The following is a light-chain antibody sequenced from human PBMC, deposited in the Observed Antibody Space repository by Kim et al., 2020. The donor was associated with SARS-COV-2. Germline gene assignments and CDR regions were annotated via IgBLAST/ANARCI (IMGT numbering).Light chain of an antibody. CDR2: DVS. CDR1: SSDVGGYNY. V-gene: IGLV2-11*01. Sequence: PGQSVTISCTGTSSDVGGYNYVSWYQQHPGKAPKLMIYDVSKRPSWVPDRFSGSKSGNTASLTISGLQAEDEADYYCCSYAGSYVVFGGGTQLTVL. J-gene: IGLJ2*01. CDR3: CSYAGSYVV.